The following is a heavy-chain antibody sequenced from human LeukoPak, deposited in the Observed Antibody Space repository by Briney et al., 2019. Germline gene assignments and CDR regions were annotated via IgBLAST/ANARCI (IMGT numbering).Heavy chain of an antibody. J-gene: IGHJ5*02. D-gene: IGHD3-22*01. CDR3: AVGNFTYYYDSSGYYWFDP. CDR2: IIPIFGSA. CDR1: GGTFSSYA. Sequence: ASVKVSCKASGGTFSSYAISWVRQAPGQGLEWMGRIIPIFGSANYAQKFQGRVTITTDESTSTAYMELSSLRSEDTAVYYCAVGNFTYYYDSSGYYWFDPWGQGTVVTVSS. V-gene: IGHV1-69*05.